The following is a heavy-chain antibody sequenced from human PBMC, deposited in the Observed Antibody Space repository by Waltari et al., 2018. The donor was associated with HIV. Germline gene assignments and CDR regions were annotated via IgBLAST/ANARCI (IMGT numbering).Heavy chain of an antibody. CDR3: ARPGLQLWDNWYFDV. J-gene: IGHJ2*01. CDR2: INPYSGGT. V-gene: IGHV1-2*06. Sequence: QVQLVQSGADVRSPGASVKVSCKTSGYTFTDFYLHWVRQAPGQGLEWMGRINPYSGGTKYAQKFEDRVTMTRDTSISTVYMEVTRLRSDDTAIYYCARPGLQLWDNWYFDVWGHGTLVAVSS. D-gene: IGHD5-18*01. CDR1: GYTFTDFY.